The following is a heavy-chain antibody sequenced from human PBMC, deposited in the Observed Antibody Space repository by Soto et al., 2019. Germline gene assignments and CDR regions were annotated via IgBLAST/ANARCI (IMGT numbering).Heavy chain of an antibody. Sequence: SETLSLTCAVYGGSFRGYYWSWIRQPPGKGLEWIGEINHSGSTNYNPSLKSRVTISVDTSKNQFSLKLSSVTAADTAVYYCARERKYSSSSPLYYCYGMDVWGQGTTVTVSS. CDR3: ARERKYSSSSPLYYCYGMDV. CDR1: GGSFRGYY. V-gene: IGHV4-34*01. D-gene: IGHD6-6*01. J-gene: IGHJ6*02. CDR2: INHSGST.